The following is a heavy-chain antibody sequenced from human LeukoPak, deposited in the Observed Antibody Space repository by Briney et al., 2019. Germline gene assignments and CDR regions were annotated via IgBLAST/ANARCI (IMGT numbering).Heavy chain of an antibody. CDR3: AREDPQTTVPEGMDV. CDR2: IYYSGTT. J-gene: IGHJ6*02. CDR1: GGSIGTYY. V-gene: IGHV4-59*01. Sequence: SETLSLTCTASGGSIGTYYWSWIRQSPGKGLEWIGYIYYSGTTNYNPSLKSRVTISVDTSKNQFSLQLRSVTAADTAVYYCAREDPQTTVPEGMDVWGQGTTVIVSS. D-gene: IGHD4-17*01.